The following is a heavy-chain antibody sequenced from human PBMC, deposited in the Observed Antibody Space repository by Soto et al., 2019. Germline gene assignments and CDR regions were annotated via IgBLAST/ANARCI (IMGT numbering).Heavy chain of an antibody. Sequence: SGPTLVNPTQTLTLTCPFSGFSLSTSGMCVSWIRQPPGKALEWLALIDWDDDKYYSTSLKTRLTISKDTSKNQVVLTMTNMDPVDTATYYCARIPYYYGSGSPNDYGMDVWGQGTTVTVSS. CDR3: ARIPYYYGSGSPNDYGMDV. CDR1: GFSLSTSGMC. CDR2: IDWDDDK. D-gene: IGHD3-10*01. J-gene: IGHJ6*02. V-gene: IGHV2-70*01.